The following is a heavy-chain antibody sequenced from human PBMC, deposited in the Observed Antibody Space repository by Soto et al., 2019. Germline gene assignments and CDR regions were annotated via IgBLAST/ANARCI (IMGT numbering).Heavy chain of an antibody. J-gene: IGHJ4*02. CDR2: IYSGGSA. Sequence: EVQLVESGGGLVQPGGSLRLSCAASGFTVSSNYMSWVRQAPGKGLEWVSVIYSGGSAYYADSVKGRFTISRDNSKNTLDLQMNSLRAEDTALYYCARRGYSYGGGYFDYWGQGTLVTVSS. CDR1: GFTVSSNY. D-gene: IGHD5-18*01. V-gene: IGHV3-66*04. CDR3: ARRGYSYGGGYFDY.